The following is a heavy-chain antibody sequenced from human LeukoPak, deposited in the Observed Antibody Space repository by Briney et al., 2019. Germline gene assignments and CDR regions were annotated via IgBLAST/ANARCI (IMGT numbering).Heavy chain of an antibody. V-gene: IGHV3-30*18. CDR2: ISYGGGNQ. J-gene: IGHJ4*02. CDR3: AKDMGYDFWSGYFPVDSPGGAFDY. Sequence: AGRSLRLSCAASGFTFSSYGMHWVRQAPGKGLEWVAAISYGGGNQYYADSVKGRFTISRDNSKNTLYLQMNSLRAEDTALYYCAKDMGYDFWSGYFPVDSPGGAFDYWGQGTLVTVSS. CDR1: GFTFSSYG. D-gene: IGHD3-3*01.